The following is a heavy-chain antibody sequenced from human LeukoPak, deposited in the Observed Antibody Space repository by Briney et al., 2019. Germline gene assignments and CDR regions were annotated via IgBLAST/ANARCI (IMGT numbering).Heavy chain of an antibody. CDR1: GFTFSSYS. J-gene: IGHJ3*02. Sequence: GESLKISCAASGFTFSSYSMNWVRQAPGKGLEWVSSISSSSSYIYYADSVKGRFTISRDNAKNSLYLQMNSLRAEDTAVYYCARDSSGYYQNAFDIWGQGTMVTVSS. V-gene: IGHV3-21*01. CDR3: ARDSSGYYQNAFDI. D-gene: IGHD3-22*01. CDR2: ISSSSSYI.